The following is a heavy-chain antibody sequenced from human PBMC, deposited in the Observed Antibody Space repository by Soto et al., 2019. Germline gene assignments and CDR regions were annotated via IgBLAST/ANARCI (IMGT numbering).Heavy chain of an antibody. CDR2: IYWDGDE. CDR3: AHRRNYGILAGSPSYYLAY. CDR1: GFSLTTSGVA. V-gene: IGHV2-5*02. D-gene: IGHD3-9*01. J-gene: IGHJ4*02. Sequence: QITLKESGPPLVKPTQTLTLTCTFSGFSLTTSGVAVGWIRQPPGKALEFLALIYWDGDERYSPSLKSRLTSTKDTSRNQVVLTLTNVDPVDTATYYCAHRRNYGILAGSPSYYLAYWGQGTLVTVSS.